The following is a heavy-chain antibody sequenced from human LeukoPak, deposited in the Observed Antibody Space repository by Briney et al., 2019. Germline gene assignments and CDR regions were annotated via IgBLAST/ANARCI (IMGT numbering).Heavy chain of an antibody. CDR2: IYYSGNT. D-gene: IGHD3-10*01. V-gene: IGHV4-39*07. CDR3: ARGSLLWFGELFL. J-gene: IGHJ4*02. CDR1: GDSISTSSSY. Sequence: KTSETLSLTCTVSGDSISTSSSYWGWIRQPPGKGLEWIGSIYYSGNTYYNASLKSRVTISVDTSKNQFSLKLSSVTAADTAVYYCARGSLLWFGELFLWGQGTLVTVSS.